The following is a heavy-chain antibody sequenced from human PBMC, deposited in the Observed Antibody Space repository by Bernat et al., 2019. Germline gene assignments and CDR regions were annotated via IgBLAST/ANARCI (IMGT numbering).Heavy chain of an antibody. CDR3: ASRASGYSSGWSFDY. D-gene: IGHD6-19*01. CDR1: GFTFSDYY. Sequence: QVQLVESGGGLVKPGGSLRLSCAASGFTFSDYYMSWIRQAPGKGLEWVSYISSSSSYTNYAYSVKGRFTISRDNAKNSLYLQMNSLRAEDTAVYYCASRASGYSSGWSFDYWGQGTLVTVSS. V-gene: IGHV3-11*06. CDR2: ISSSSSYT. J-gene: IGHJ4*02.